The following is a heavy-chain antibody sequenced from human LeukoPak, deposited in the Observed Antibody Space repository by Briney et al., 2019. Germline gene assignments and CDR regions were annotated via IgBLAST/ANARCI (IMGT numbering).Heavy chain of an antibody. D-gene: IGHD3-9*01. CDR2: IYYSGST. V-gene: IGHV4-59*01. Sequence: TTSETLSLTCTVSDDSITIYYWSWIRQPPGKGLEWIGYIYYSGSTNYNPSLKSRVTISVDTSKNQFSLKLSSVTAADTAVYYCARGNQHYDILTGYYTPPVDWGQGTLVTVSS. J-gene: IGHJ4*02. CDR3: ARGNQHYDILTGYYTPPVD. CDR1: DDSITIYY.